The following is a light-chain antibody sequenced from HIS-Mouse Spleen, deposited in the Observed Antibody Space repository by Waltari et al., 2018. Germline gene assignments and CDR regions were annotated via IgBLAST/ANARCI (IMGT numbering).Light chain of an antibody. CDR3: SSYTSSSYWV. CDR2: DVS. CDR1: SSDVGGYNY. V-gene: IGLV2-14*03. Sequence: QSALTQPASVSGSPGQSITISCTGTSSDVGGYNYVSWYQQHPGKAPKLMIYDVSNRPSGVSNRFSGYKSGNTAPLPISGLQAEDEADYYCSSYTSSSYWVFGGGTKLTVL. J-gene: IGLJ3*02.